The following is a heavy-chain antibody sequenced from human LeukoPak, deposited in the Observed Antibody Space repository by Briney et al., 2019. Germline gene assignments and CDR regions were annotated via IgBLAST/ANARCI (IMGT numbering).Heavy chain of an antibody. Sequence: ASVKVSCKASGGTFTSYDINWVRQATGQGLEWMGWMNPNSGNTGYAQKFQGRVTITRNTSISTAYMELSSLRSEDTAVYYCARGDYDFWSGYYAFDYWGQGTLVTVSS. V-gene: IGHV1-8*03. J-gene: IGHJ4*02. CDR1: GGTFTSYD. D-gene: IGHD3-3*01. CDR3: ARGDYDFWSGYYAFDY. CDR2: MNPNSGNT.